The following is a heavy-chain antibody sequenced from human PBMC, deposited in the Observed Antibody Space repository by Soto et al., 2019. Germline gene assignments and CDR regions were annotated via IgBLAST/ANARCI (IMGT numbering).Heavy chain of an antibody. CDR2: ISGSGGST. D-gene: IGHD2-8*01. V-gene: IGHV3-23*01. CDR1: GFTFSSYA. CDR3: TKSRMFILMVYGFGVMDF. Sequence: GGYLRLSCAASGFTFSSYAMSWVRQAPGKGLEWVSAISGSGGSTYYANSVKGRFTISRDNSKNTLYLQMNSLRAEDTAVYFCTKSRMFILMVYGFGVMDFCGQGSTVIVSS. J-gene: IGHJ6*02.